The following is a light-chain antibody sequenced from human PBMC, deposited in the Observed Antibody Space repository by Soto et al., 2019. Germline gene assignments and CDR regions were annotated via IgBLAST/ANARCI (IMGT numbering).Light chain of an antibody. V-gene: IGKV1-9*01. J-gene: IGKJ1*01. CDR3: QQLNTYPLT. CDR1: QAISDY. Sequence: IQLTQSPSSLSSSVGDRAAISCRASQAISDYLAWYQRKPGKAPKLLIYAASTLQSGVPSRFSGSGSGTDFTLTISSLQPEDFATYYCQQLNTYPLTFGQGTKVEIK. CDR2: AAS.